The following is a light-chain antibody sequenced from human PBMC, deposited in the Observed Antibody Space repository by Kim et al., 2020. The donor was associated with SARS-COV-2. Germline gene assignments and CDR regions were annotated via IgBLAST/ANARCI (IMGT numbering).Light chain of an antibody. Sequence: AIQLTQSPSSLSASVGDRVSITCRASQGITSALAWYQQKAGKAPKLLIHDASSLKSGIPSRFSGSGSGTDFTLTISSLQPEDFATYYCQHYYGYLLTFGQGTRLEIK. CDR1: QGITSA. CDR3: QHYYGYLLT. V-gene: IGKV1-13*02. J-gene: IGKJ5*01. CDR2: DAS.